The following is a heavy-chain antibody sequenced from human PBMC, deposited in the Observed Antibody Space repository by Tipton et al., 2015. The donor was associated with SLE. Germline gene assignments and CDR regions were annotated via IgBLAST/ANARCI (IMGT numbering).Heavy chain of an antibody. V-gene: IGHV4-31*03. CDR2: IYYSGST. CDR3: ARDRDDSSGSLFDP. Sequence: TLSLTCTVSGGSISSGGYYWSWIRQHPGKGLEWIGYIYYSGSTYYNPSLKSRVTISVDTSKNQFSLKLSSVTAADTAVYYCARDRDDSSGSLFDPWGQGTLVSVSS. CDR1: GGSISSGGYY. D-gene: IGHD3-22*01. J-gene: IGHJ5*02.